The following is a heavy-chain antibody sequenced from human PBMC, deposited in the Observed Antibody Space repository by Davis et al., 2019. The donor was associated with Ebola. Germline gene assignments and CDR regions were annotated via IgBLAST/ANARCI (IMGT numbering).Heavy chain of an antibody. J-gene: IGHJ4*02. Sequence: GGSLRLSCAASGFTFSSYGMHWVRQAPGKGLEWVAVISYDGSNKYYADSVKGRFTISRDNAKNSLYLQMNSLRAEDTALYYCAKGNVVVVAAALDYWGQGTLVTVSS. V-gene: IGHV3-30*18. CDR3: AKGNVVVVAAALDY. D-gene: IGHD2-15*01. CDR2: ISYDGSNK. CDR1: GFTFSSYG.